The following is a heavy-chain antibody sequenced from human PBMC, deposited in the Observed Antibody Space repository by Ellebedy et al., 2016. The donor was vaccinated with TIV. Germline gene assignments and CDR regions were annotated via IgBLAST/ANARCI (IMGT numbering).Heavy chain of an antibody. Sequence: ASVKVSCXASGYTFTGYYMHWVRQVPGQGLEWMGWINPNSGGTKYAQKFQGRVTMTRDTSISTAYMELSSLRSEDTAVYYCARPSTYYGSGSYYFGYWGQGTLVTVSS. D-gene: IGHD3-10*01. V-gene: IGHV1-2*02. J-gene: IGHJ4*02. CDR3: ARPSTYYGSGSYYFGY. CDR1: GYTFTGYY. CDR2: INPNSGGT.